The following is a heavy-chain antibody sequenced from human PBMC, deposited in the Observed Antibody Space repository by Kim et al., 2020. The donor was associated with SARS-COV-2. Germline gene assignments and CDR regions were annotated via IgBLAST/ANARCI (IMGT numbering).Heavy chain of an antibody. CDR2: ISNDGSNK. V-gene: IGHV3-30*18. CDR1: GFTFSSYG. D-gene: IGHD3-10*01. CDR3: AKDRGYYGSALLDY. J-gene: IGHJ4*02. Sequence: GGSLRLSCAASGFTFSSYGMHWVRQAPGKGLEWVAVISNDGSNKYYADSVKGRFTISRDNSKNTLYLQMNSLRAEDTAVYYCAKDRGYYGSALLDYWGQGTLVTVSS.